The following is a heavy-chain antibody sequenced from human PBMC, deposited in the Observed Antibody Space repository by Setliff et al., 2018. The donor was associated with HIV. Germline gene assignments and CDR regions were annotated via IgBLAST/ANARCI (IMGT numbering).Heavy chain of an antibody. CDR1: GFTFGDYY. CDR3: ARDLVRCSGGPCFVALDY. Sequence: GSLRLSCAASGFTFGDYYMTWIRQAPGKGLEWISYISNSGSTIYYADSVKGRFTISRDNAENSLYLQMNTLRVEDTAVYFCARDLVRCSGGPCFVALDYWGQGTLVTVSS. J-gene: IGHJ4*02. CDR2: ISNSGSTI. D-gene: IGHD2-15*01. V-gene: IGHV3-11*04.